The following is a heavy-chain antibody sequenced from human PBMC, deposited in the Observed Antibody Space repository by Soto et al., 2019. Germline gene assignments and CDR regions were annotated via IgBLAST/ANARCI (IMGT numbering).Heavy chain of an antibody. J-gene: IGHJ5*02. CDR1: GGSFSGYY. D-gene: IGHD6-13*01. CDR3: ARGYSSSWYGKSNKKKSLYWFDP. Sequence: PSETLSLTCAVYGGSFSGYYWSWIRQPPGKGLEWIGEINHSGSTNYNPSLKSRVTISVDTSKNQFSLKLSSVTAADTAVYYCARGYSSSWYGKSNKKKSLYWFDPWGQGTLVTVSS. V-gene: IGHV4-34*01. CDR2: INHSGST.